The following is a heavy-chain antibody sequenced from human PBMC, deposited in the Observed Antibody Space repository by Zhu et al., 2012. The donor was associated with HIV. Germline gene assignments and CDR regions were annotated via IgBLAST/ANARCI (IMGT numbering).Heavy chain of an antibody. J-gene: IGHJ4*02. CDR1: GGSTSSHY. CDR2: VYYTGTT. CDR3: ARLRDTSGYYYPFDY. V-gene: IGHV4-59*11. D-gene: IGHD3-22*01. Sequence: QVQLPESGPGLVKPSETLSLTCSVSGGSTSSHYWSWIRQPPGKGLEWIGYVYYTGTTNYNPSLKSRVTISLDMSKNQFSLKLTSVTAADTAVYYCARLRDTSGYYYPFDYWGQGTLVTVSS.